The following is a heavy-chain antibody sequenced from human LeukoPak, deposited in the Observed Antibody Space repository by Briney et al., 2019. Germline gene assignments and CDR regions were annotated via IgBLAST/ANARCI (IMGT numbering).Heavy chain of an antibody. CDR3: ATRSSWKTFDY. Sequence: SETLSLTCAVYGGSFSGYYWSWIRQPPGKGLEWIGEINHSGSTNYNPSLKSRVTISVDTSKNQFSLKLSSVTAADTAVYYCATRSSWKTFDYWGQGTLVTVSS. D-gene: IGHD6-13*01. V-gene: IGHV4-34*01. CDR2: INHSGST. J-gene: IGHJ4*02. CDR1: GGSFSGYY.